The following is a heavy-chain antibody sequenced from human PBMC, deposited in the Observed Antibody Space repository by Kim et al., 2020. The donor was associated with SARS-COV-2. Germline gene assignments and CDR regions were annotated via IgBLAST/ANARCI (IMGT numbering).Heavy chain of an antibody. D-gene: IGHD3-9*01. CDR3: ASGRYFYW. J-gene: IGHJ5*01. V-gene: IGHV4-34*01. CDR2: INYDRIT. CDR1: GDPVNGYY. Sequence: SETLSLTCAVYGDPVNGYYWSWIRQPPGKGLEWIGEINYDRITNYKPSLKSLVTMSLDSSKSQFSLRLTSLTASDTAVFFCASGRYFYW.